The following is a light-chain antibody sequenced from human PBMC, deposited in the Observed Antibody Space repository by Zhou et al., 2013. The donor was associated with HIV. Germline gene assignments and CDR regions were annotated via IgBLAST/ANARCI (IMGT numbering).Light chain of an antibody. V-gene: IGKV1-5*03. CDR1: QSISTY. J-gene: IGKJ2*01. CDR3: QQYDTYYT. CDR2: KAS. Sequence: DIQMTQSPSSLSASVGDRVTITCRASQSISTYLNWYQQKPGKAPKLLIYKASRLEGGVPSRFSGSGSGTEFTLTISNLQPDDFGSYYCQQYDTYYTFGQGTRLEIK.